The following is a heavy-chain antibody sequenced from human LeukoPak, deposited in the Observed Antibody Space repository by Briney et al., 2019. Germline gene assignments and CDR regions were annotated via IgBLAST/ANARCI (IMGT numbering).Heavy chain of an antibody. CDR3: AKANNPARTSCTSCGEDDAFDI. D-gene: IGHD2-2*01. Sequence: GGSLRLSCAASGFTFSSYGMSWVRQAPGKGLEWVSAISGSGGSTYYADSVKGRFTISRDNSKNTLYLQMNSLRAEDTAVYYCAKANNPARTSCTSCGEDDAFDIWGQGTMVTVSS. V-gene: IGHV3-23*01. CDR1: GFTFSSYG. J-gene: IGHJ3*02. CDR2: ISGSGGST.